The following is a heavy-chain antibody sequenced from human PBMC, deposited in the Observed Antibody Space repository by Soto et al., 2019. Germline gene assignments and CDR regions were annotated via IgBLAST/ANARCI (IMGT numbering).Heavy chain of an antibody. CDR1: GGSFSGYY. CDR2: INHSGST. D-gene: IGHD4-4*01. J-gene: IGHJ6*02. CDR3: ARGDYSNYRGYYYYYGMDV. Sequence: SETLSLTCAGYGGSFSGYYWSWIRQPPGKGLEWIGEINHSGSTNYNPSLKSRVTISVDTSKNQFSLKLSSVTAADTAVYYCARGDYSNYRGYYYYYGMDVWGQGTTVTVSS. V-gene: IGHV4-34*01.